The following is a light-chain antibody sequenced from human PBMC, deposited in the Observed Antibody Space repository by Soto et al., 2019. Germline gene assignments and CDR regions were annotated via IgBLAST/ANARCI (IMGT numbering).Light chain of an antibody. J-gene: IGKJ1*01. Sequence: EIQMTQSPSSLSASVGDRVTITCQATQDITNCLNWYQQKPGQAPKLLIYDASNLETGVPARFSGSGSGTDFSVTITSLQPEDIATYYCQQYENLPWTFGQGTKVDI. CDR3: QQYENLPWT. CDR2: DAS. CDR1: QDITNC. V-gene: IGKV1-33*01.